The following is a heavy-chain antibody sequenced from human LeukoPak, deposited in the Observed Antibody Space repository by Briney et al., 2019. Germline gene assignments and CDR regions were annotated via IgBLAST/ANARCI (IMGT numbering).Heavy chain of an antibody. CDR1: GYSISSGYY. CDR3: ARPPGIAAAWFYP. CDR2: IYHSGTT. D-gene: IGHD6-25*01. J-gene: IGHJ5*02. Sequence: SETLSLTCTVSGYSISSGYYWGWIRQPPGKGLEWIGTIYHSGTTYYNPSLKSRVTISVDTSKDQFSLKLTSVTAADTAVYYCARPPGIAAAWFYPWGQGTLVTVSS. V-gene: IGHV4-38-2*02.